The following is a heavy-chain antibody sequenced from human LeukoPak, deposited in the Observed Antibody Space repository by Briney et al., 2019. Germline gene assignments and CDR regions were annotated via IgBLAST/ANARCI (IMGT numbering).Heavy chain of an antibody. V-gene: IGHV3-23*01. CDR3: AKVNWDGYNYFDC. CDR1: GFTFSSYA. CDR2: VSGSSDAT. D-gene: IGHD5-24*01. Sequence: GGSLRLSCAASGFTFSSYAMSWVRQAPGKGLEWVSVVSGSSDATYYAASVKGRFTISRDNSKNTLYPQMNSLRAEDTAVYYCAKVNWDGYNYFDCWGQGTLVTVSS. J-gene: IGHJ4*02.